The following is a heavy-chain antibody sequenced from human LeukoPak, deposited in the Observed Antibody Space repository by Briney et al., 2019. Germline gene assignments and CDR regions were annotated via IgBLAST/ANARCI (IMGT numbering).Heavy chain of an antibody. D-gene: IGHD5-12*01. CDR2: INTNTGNP. CDR1: GYTFTSYA. CDR3: ARDGPDIVATALDY. V-gene: IGHV7-4-1*02. Sequence: ASVKVSCKASGYTFTSYAINWVRQAPGQGLEWMGWINTNTGNPTYAQGFTGRFVFSLDTSVSTAYLQISSLKAEDTAVYYCARDGPDIVATALDYWGQGTLVTVSS. J-gene: IGHJ4*02.